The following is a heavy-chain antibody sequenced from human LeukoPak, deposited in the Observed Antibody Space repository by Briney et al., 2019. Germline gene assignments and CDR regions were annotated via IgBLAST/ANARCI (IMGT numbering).Heavy chain of an antibody. Sequence: GGSLRLSCAASGFTFSSYSMNWVRQAPGKGLEWVSSITRSSYIYYADSVKGRFTISRDNAKNSLYLQMNSLRAEDTAVYYCASLHATYYYDSSGPDYWGQGTLVTVSS. CDR2: ITRSSYI. V-gene: IGHV3-21*01. CDR3: ASLHATYYYDSSGPDY. J-gene: IGHJ4*02. CDR1: GFTFSSYS. D-gene: IGHD3-22*01.